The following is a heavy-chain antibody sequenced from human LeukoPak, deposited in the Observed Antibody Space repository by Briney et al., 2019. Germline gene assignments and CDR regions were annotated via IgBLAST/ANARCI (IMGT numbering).Heavy chain of an antibody. CDR2: IYYSGST. D-gene: IGHD3-22*01. CDR3: ARGVDYYDSSGYYRAYDAFDI. CDR1: GGSISSYY. Sequence: ASETLSLTCPVSGGSISSYYWSWIRQPPGKGLEWIGYIYYSGSTNYNPSLKSRVTISVDTSKNQFSLKLSSVTAADTAVYYCARGVDYYDSSGYYRAYDAFDIWGQGTMVTVSS. V-gene: IGHV4-59*01. J-gene: IGHJ3*02.